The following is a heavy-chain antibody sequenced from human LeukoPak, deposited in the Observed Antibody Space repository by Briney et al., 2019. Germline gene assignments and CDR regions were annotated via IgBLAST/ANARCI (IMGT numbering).Heavy chain of an antibody. Sequence: ASVKVSCKASGYTFTVYYIHWVRQAPGQGLEWMGWINPNSGGTNYAQKFQGRVTMTRDTSISTAYMELSRLRSDDTAVYYCARDSRYCSGASCSLDFWGQGTLVTVSS. CDR2: INPNSGGT. CDR1: GYTFTVYY. V-gene: IGHV1-2*02. D-gene: IGHD2-15*01. J-gene: IGHJ4*02. CDR3: ARDSRYCSGASCSLDF.